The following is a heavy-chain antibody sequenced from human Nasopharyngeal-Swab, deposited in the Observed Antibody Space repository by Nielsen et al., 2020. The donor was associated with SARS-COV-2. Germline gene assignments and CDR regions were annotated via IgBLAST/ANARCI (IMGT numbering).Heavy chain of an antibody. J-gene: IGHJ6*02. Sequence: VRQAPGKGLEWISGISWNSANIGYADSVKGRFTISRDNAKNSLHLQMNSLRAEDMAVYYCAKSTGNYYYYGVEVWGQGTTVTVSS. D-gene: IGHD3-10*01. CDR3: AKSTGNYYYYGVEV. CDR2: ISWNSANI. V-gene: IGHV3-9*03.